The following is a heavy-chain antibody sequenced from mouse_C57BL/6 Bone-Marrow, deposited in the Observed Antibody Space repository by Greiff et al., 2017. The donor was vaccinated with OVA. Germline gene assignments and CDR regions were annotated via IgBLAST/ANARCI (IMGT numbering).Heavy chain of an antibody. J-gene: IGHJ2*01. CDR1: GFSLTSYG. CDR3: ARKGAYYSFYYFDY. V-gene: IGHV2-2*01. CDR2: IWSGGST. D-gene: IGHD2-12*01. Sequence: QVHVKQSGPGLVQPSQSLSITCTVSGFSLTSYGVHWVRQSPGKGLEWLGVIWSGGSTDYNAAFISRLSISKDNSKSQVFFKMNSLQADDTAIYYCARKGAYYSFYYFDYWGQGTTLTVSS.